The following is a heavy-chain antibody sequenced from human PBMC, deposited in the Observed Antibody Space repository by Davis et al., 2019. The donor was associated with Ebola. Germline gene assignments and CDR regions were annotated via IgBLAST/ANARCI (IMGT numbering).Heavy chain of an antibody. Sequence: SVKVSCKTSGGSFSSHPISWVRQAPRQGLEWMGGIIPIFDTPHYAQKFQGRITITADASTSTADMELSSLRSEDTATYFCARDFDGGNYYFDYWGPGTPVTVSS. CDR2: IIPIFDTP. J-gene: IGHJ4*02. V-gene: IGHV1-69*13. D-gene: IGHD3-9*01. CDR1: GGSFSSHP. CDR3: ARDFDGGNYYFDY.